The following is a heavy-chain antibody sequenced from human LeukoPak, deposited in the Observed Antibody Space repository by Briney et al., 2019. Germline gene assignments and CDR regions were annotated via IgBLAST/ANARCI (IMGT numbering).Heavy chain of an antibody. J-gene: IGHJ4*02. Sequence: SVKVSCKASGGTFSSYAISWVRQAPGQGLEWMGGIIPIFGTANYAQKFQGRVTITADESTSTAYMELSSLRSEDTAVYYCARMAGYDFWSGSDPAYYFDYWGQGTLVTVSS. CDR3: ARMAGYDFWSGSDPAYYFDY. CDR2: IIPIFGTA. V-gene: IGHV1-69*01. CDR1: GGTFSSYA. D-gene: IGHD3-3*01.